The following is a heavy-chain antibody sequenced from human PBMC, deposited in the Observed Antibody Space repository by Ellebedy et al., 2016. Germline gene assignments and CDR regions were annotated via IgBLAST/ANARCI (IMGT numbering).Heavy chain of an antibody. CDR2: ISSSGSTI. J-gene: IGHJ4*02. D-gene: IGHD3-10*01. V-gene: IGHV3-48*04. CDR1: GFTFSSYS. Sequence: GESLKISXAASGFTFSSYSMNWVRQAPGKGLEWVSYISSSGSTIYYADSVKGRFTISRDNAKNSLYLQMNSLRAEDTAVYYCAREGPHGSGSYFDYWGQGTLVTVSS. CDR3: AREGPHGSGSYFDY.